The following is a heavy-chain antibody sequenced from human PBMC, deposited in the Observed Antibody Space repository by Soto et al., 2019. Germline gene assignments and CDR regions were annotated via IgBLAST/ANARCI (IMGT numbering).Heavy chain of an antibody. CDR1: GFTFSSYW. CDR2: IKQDGSEK. D-gene: IGHD5-18*01. CDR3: ATDIEAMADDAFDI. V-gene: IGHV3-7*01. Sequence: GGSLRLSCAASGFTFSSYWMSWVRQAPGKGLEWVANIKQDGSEKYYVDSVKGRFTISRDNAKNSLYLQMNSLRAEDTAVYYCATDIEAMADDAFDIWGQGTMVTVSS. J-gene: IGHJ3*02.